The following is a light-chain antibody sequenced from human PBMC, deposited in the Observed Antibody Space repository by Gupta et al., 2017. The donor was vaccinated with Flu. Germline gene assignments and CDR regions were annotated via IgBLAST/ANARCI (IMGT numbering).Light chain of an antibody. J-gene: IGLJ2*01. CDR1: SANIGDNY. CDR2: DNN. V-gene: IGLV1-51*01. Sequence: VTLTCSGSSANIGDNYVSWYQQLQETAPKLLINDNNKRPSRIPDRFAGSTSGPSATQGIPALPTGDEADDDCGTWDTGLSAKVFGGGTKLTVL. CDR3: GTWDTGLSAKV.